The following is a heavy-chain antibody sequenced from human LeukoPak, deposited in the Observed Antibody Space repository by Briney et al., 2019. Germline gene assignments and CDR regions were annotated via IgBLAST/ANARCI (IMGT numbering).Heavy chain of an antibody. J-gene: IGHJ4*02. D-gene: IGHD1-7*01. Sequence: GGSLRLSCAASGFTFSSYAMHWVRQAPGKGLEWVAVVAHDGTVKYYADPVKGRFTISRDNGKKTLYLEMTSLRPEDTAVYYCAKEEGIKRGTNFDSWGQGSLVTVSS. CDR3: AKEEGIKRGTNFDS. CDR2: VAHDGTVK. V-gene: IGHV3-30*04. CDR1: GFTFSSYA.